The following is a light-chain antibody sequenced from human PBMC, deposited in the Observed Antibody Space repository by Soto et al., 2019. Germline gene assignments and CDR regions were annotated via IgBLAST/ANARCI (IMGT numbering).Light chain of an antibody. CDR1: QNIRSN. Sequence: EIVMTQSPGTLSVSPGERATLSCRASQNIRSNLAWYQQKPGQAPRLLIYETSIRAPGIPARFSGSGSGTEFTLTISSLQSEDFAVYHCQQYNNWPTFTFGPGIKVDIK. CDR2: ETS. J-gene: IGKJ3*01. CDR3: QQYNNWPTFT. V-gene: IGKV3-15*01.